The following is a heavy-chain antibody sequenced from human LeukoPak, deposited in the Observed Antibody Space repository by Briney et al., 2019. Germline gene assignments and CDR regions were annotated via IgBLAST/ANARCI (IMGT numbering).Heavy chain of an antibody. D-gene: IGHD6-19*01. CDR1: GFSFDDYA. Sequence: GGSLRLSCGASGFSFDDYAMHWVRQAPGKGLEWVSLISGDGGTTYYTDSVKGRFTISRENARNSLLLQMDNLRAEDTAVYYCARSKSYSSGWTDFDWWGQGTLVTVSS. CDR3: ARSKSYSSGWTDFDW. J-gene: IGHJ4*02. V-gene: IGHV3-43*02. CDR2: ISGDGGTT.